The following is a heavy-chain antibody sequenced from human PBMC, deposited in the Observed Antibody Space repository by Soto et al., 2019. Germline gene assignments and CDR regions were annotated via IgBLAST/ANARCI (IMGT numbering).Heavy chain of an antibody. J-gene: IGHJ4*02. Sequence: QVQLQESGPGLVKPSETLSLTCTVSGGSISSYYWSWIRQPPGKGLEWIGYIYYSGSTNYNPSLTSRVTIAVDPSKNQLSLKLSSVTAADTAVYYCARGLVRGVTYFDYWGQGTLVTVSS. CDR2: IYYSGST. D-gene: IGHD3-10*01. V-gene: IGHV4-59*01. CDR3: ARGLVRGVTYFDY. CDR1: GGSISSYY.